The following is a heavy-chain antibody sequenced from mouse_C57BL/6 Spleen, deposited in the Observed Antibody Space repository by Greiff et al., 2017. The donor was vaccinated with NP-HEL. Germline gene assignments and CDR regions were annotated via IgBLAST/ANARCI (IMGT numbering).Heavy chain of an antibody. Sequence: LQQSGASVKISCKASGYAFSSYWMNWVKQRPGKGLEWIGQIYPGDGDTNYNGKFKGKATLTADKSSSTAYMQLSSLTSEDSAVYFCARHGRGYVDVWGTGTTVTVAS. V-gene: IGHV1-80*01. CDR3: ARHGRGYVDV. J-gene: IGHJ1*03. D-gene: IGHD1-1*01. CDR2: IYPGDGDT. CDR1: GYAFSSYW.